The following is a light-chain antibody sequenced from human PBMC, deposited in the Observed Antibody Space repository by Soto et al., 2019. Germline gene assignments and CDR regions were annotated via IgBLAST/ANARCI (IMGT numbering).Light chain of an antibody. Sequence: EIVLTQSPGTLSLSPGERATLSCRASQSVSSSYLAWYQQKPGQAPRLLIYGASSRATGIPDRFSGSGSGTDFTLTISRLEPEDFAVYYCHEYGSSSRTFGQGTKVEI. CDR1: QSVSSSY. CDR3: HEYGSSSRT. J-gene: IGKJ1*01. V-gene: IGKV3-20*01. CDR2: GAS.